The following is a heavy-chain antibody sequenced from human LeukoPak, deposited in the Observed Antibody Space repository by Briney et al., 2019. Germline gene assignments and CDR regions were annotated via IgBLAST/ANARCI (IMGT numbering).Heavy chain of an antibody. CDR1: GGSFSGYY. J-gene: IGHJ4*02. D-gene: IGHD2-15*01. CDR3: ARGYSAPRRGPFDY. Sequence: SETLSLTCAVYGGSFSGYYWSWIRQPPGKGLEWIGEINHSGSTNYNPSLKSRVTISVDTSKNQFSLKLSSVTAADTAVYYCARGYSAPRRGPFDYWGQGTLVTVSS. CDR2: INHSGST. V-gene: IGHV4-34*01.